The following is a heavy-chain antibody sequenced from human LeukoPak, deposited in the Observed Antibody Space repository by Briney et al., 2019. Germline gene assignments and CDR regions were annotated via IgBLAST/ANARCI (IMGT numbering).Heavy chain of an antibody. D-gene: IGHD3-16*01. V-gene: IGHV1-2*02. J-gene: IGHJ6*03. CDR2: INPNSGGT. CDR1: GYTFTGYY. Sequence: ASVKVSCKASGYTFTGYYMHCVRQAPVQGLEWMGWINPNSGGTNYAQKFQGRVTMTRDTSISTAYMELSRLRSDDTAVYYCARDGAYYYYYMDVWGKGTTVTVSS. CDR3: ARDGAYYYYYMDV.